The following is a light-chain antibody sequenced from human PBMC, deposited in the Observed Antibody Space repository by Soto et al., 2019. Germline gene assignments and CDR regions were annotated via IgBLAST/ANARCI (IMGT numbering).Light chain of an antibody. CDR2: DVT. J-gene: IGLJ1*01. CDR3: NSYTSSSTPYV. Sequence: QSALTQAASVSGSPGQSITISCTGTSSDVGDYNYVSWYQQYPGKAPKLMIYDVTNRPSGVSNRFSGSKSGNTASLTISGLHAEDEADYYCNSYTSSSTPYVFGSGTKLTVL. CDR1: SSDVGDYNY. V-gene: IGLV2-14*01.